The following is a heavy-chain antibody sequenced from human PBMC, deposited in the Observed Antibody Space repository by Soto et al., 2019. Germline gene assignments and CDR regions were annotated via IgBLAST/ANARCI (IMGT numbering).Heavy chain of an antibody. CDR3: AREPNESYYFDY. D-gene: IGHD5-18*01. CDR2: IRPSVGRT. V-gene: IGHV1-46*01. Sequence: QVHLVQSGAEVKKPGASVKVSCKASGYTFTNYYIHWVRQAPGQGLEWLGIIRPSVGRTEYAQRCQGRVTMTRDTSTSTVYMELTSLTSEDTAVYYCAREPNESYYFDYWGQGTLVTVSS. J-gene: IGHJ4*02. CDR1: GYTFTNYY.